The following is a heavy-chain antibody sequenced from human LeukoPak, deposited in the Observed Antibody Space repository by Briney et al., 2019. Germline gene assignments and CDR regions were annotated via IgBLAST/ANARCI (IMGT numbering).Heavy chain of an antibody. D-gene: IGHD3-22*01. CDR3: ARGHRYYYDSSGQDAFDI. Sequence: GGSLRLSCAASGFAFSDYFMSWIRQAPGKGLEWVSYISSSSSYIYYADSVKGRFTISRDNAKNSLYLQMNSLRAEDTAVYYCARGHRYYYDSSGQDAFDIWGQGTMVTVSS. V-gene: IGHV3-11*06. CDR1: GFAFSDYF. CDR2: ISSSSSYI. J-gene: IGHJ3*02.